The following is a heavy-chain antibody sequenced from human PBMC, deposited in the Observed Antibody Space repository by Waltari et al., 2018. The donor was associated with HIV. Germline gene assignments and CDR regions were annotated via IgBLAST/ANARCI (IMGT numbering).Heavy chain of an antibody. V-gene: IGHV1-69*01. CDR1: GGTFSKYS. D-gene: IGHD1-1*01. Sequence: QVQLVQSGAEMKEPGSSVKVSCKASGGTFSKYSISWVRQAPGQGLELMGGIIPMFGIANYVQKFRGRVTITADESTTTAFLEVSSLTSEDTAVYYCARGRNRDGKNDGSDFYYYYYMNVWGNGTAVTVSS. CDR2: IIPMFGIA. J-gene: IGHJ6*03. CDR3: ARGRNRDGKNDGSDFYYYYYMNV.